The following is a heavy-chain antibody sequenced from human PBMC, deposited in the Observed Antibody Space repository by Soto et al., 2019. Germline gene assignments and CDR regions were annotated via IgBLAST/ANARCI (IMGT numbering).Heavy chain of an antibody. CDR2: IYHSGST. D-gene: IGHD3-10*01. V-gene: IGHV4-4*02. CDR1: SGSISSSNW. J-gene: IGHJ5*02. Sequence: QVQLQESGPGLVKSSGTLSLTCAVSSGSISSSNWWSWVRQPPGKGLEWIGEIYHSGSTNYNPSLKSRVTISVDKSKNQFSLKLSSVTAADTAVYYCARLGFYYGSGENWFDPWGQGTLVTVSS. CDR3: ARLGFYYGSGENWFDP.